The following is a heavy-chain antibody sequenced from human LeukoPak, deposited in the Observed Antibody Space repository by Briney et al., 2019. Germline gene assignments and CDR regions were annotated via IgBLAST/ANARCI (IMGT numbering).Heavy chain of an antibody. D-gene: IGHD5-12*01. CDR1: GGSISNYY. CDR3: ARATSSYFYYMDV. Sequence: MPSETLSLTCTVSGGSISNYYWSWIRQPPGKGLEWIGNIYYSGSTNYNPSLKSRVTMSVDTSKIQFSLNVSSVTAADTAVYYCARATSSYFYYMDVWGKGTTVTISS. CDR2: IYYSGST. J-gene: IGHJ6*03. V-gene: IGHV4-59*08.